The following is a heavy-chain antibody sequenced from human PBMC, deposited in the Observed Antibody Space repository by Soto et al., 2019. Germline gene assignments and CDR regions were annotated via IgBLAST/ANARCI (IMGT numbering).Heavy chain of an antibody. V-gene: IGHV2-5*01. J-gene: IGHJ4*02. CDR1: GSSLSTSEVS. CDR2: ICWHDDK. D-gene: IGHD1-26*01. CDR3: AHRIGSTTCLFDY. Sequence: QITLKESGPTLVKPTQTLTLTCTFSGSSLSTSEVSVLWIRQPQGKALEWLALICWHDDKRYSPSLSSRLTITKDTSKNQGVVTMTTMDPVDTATYYCAHRIGSTTCLFDYWGQGTLVTVSS.